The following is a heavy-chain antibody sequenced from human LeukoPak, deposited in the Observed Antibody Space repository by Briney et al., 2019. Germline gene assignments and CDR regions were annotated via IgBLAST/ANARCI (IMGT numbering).Heavy chain of an antibody. Sequence: ASVKVSCKASGYTFTGYYMHWVRQAPGQGLEWMGWINPNSGGTNYAQKFQGRVTMTRDTSISTAYMELRSLRSDDTAVYYCARMVVTPSPVDYWGQGTLVTVSS. CDR2: INPNSGGT. D-gene: IGHD2-21*02. V-gene: IGHV1-2*02. CDR1: GYTFTGYY. CDR3: ARMVVTPSPVDY. J-gene: IGHJ4*02.